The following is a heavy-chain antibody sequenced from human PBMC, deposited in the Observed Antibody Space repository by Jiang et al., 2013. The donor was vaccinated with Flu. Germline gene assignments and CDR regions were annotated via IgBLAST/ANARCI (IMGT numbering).Heavy chain of an antibody. J-gene: IGHJ4*02. Sequence: SYAISWVRQAPGQGLEWMGRIIPILGIANYAQKFQGRVTITADKSTSTAYMELSSLRSEDTAVYYCARGADSSGYSVDYWGQGTLVTVSS. CDR1: SYA. CDR2: IIPILGIA. V-gene: IGHV1-69*04. D-gene: IGHD3-22*01. CDR3: ARGADSSGYSVDY.